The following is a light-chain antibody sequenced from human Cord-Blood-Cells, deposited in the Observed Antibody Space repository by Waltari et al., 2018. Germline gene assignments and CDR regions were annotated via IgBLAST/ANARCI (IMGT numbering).Light chain of an antibody. CDR1: SSAVGGYNY. V-gene: IGLV2-8*01. CDR2: EVS. CDR3: SSYAGSNNFV. Sequence: QSALTQPPSASGSPGQPVPISCTGTSSAVGGYNYVSWYQQHPGKAPKLMIYEVSKRPSGVPDRFSGSKSGNTASLTVSGLQAEDEADYYCSSYAGSNNFVFGTGTKVTVL. J-gene: IGLJ1*01.